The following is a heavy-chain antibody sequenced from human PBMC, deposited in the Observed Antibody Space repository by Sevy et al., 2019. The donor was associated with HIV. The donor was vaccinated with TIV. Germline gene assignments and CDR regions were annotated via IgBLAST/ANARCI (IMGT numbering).Heavy chain of an antibody. V-gene: IGHV3-7*01. CDR3: ARDLDCSSTSCYGY. CDR1: GFTFSSYW. D-gene: IGHD2-2*01. Sequence: GGSLRLSCAASGFTFSSYWMSWVRQAPGKGLEWVANIKQDGSEKYYVDSVKGQFTISRDNAKNSLYLQMNSLRAEDTAVYYCARDLDCSSTSCYGYWGQGTLVTVSS. CDR2: IKQDGSEK. J-gene: IGHJ4*02.